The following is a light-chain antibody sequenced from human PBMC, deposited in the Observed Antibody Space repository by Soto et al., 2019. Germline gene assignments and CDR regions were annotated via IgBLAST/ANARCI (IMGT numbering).Light chain of an antibody. CDR2: DNN. Sequence: QSVLTQPPSVCASPGQQVTISRSGGTSNIGNSYVSWYQQFPGTAPRLLIYDNNNRPSGIPDRFAGSKSGTSATLGITGLQAGDEGVYYCGAWDTSLSGVVFGGGTKLTVL. CDR3: GAWDTSLSGVV. V-gene: IGLV1-51*01. J-gene: IGLJ2*01. CDR1: TSNIGNSY.